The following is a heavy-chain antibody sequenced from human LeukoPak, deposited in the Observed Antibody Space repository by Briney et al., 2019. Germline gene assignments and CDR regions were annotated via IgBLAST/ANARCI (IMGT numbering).Heavy chain of an antibody. D-gene: IGHD2-15*01. CDR3: ARGLKDIVVVVAATQAPFFDY. Sequence: SETLSLTCAVYGGSFSGYYWSWIRQPPGKGLEWIGEINHSGSTNYNPSLKSQVTISVDTSKNQFSLKLSSVTAADTAVYYCARGLKDIVVVVAATQAPFFDYWGQGTLVTVSS. J-gene: IGHJ4*02. CDR1: GGSFSGYY. CDR2: INHSGST. V-gene: IGHV4-34*01.